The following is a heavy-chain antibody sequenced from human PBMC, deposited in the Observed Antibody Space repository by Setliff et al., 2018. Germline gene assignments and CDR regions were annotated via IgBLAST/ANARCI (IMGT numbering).Heavy chain of an antibody. CDR1: GYSFSAYY. CDR2: INTGGGSA. V-gene: IGHV1-46*01. D-gene: IGHD6-13*01. J-gene: IGHJ4*02. CDR3: ARGGMAAAGRKGVFEH. Sequence: ASVKVSCKASGYSFSAYYMHWVRQAPGQGPEWMGIINTGGGSASYAGKFEGRVTMTSDTSARKVYMEVNILRSDDTAMYYCARGGMAAAGRKGVFEHWGQGTLVTVSS.